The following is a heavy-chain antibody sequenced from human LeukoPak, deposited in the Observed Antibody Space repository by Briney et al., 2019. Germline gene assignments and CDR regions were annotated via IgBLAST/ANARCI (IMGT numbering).Heavy chain of an antibody. J-gene: IGHJ5*02. CDR3: ARRGGNCSSTSRRGWFDP. V-gene: IGHV5-51*01. D-gene: IGHD2-2*01. Sequence: GESLKISCKGSGYSFTSYWIGWVRQMPGKGLEWMGIIYPGDSDTRYSPSFQGQVTISADKSISTAYLQWSSLKASDTAMYYCARRGGNCSSTSRRGWFDPWGQGTLVTVSS. CDR2: IYPGDSDT. CDR1: GYSFTSYW.